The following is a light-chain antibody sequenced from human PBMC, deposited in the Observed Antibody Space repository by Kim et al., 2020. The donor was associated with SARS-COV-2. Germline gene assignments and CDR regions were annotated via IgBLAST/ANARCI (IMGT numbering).Light chain of an antibody. V-gene: IGKV3-20*01. CDR2: GAS. CDR3: QQHGSSPYT. J-gene: IGKJ2*01. Sequence: PGGRGTLTCRASQSVTRGYLAWYQHKPGQAHRLLIYGASTRATGIPDRFSGSGSGTDFTLTISRVEPEDFAVYYCQQHGSSPYTFGQGTKLEI. CDR1: QSVTRGY.